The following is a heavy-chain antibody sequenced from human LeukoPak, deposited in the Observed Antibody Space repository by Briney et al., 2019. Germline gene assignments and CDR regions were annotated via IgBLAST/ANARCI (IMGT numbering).Heavy chain of an antibody. J-gene: IGHJ4*02. D-gene: IGHD3-10*01. CDR2: INPNSGGT. CDR1: GYTFTGYY. V-gene: IGHV1-2*02. CDR3: ARDFGDGSGSYIDY. Sequence: ASVKVSCKASGYTFTGYYMHWVRQAPGQGLEWMGWINPNSGGTNYAQKFQGRVTMTRDTSISTAYMELGRLRSDDTAVYYCARDFGDGSGSYIDYWGQGTLVTVSS.